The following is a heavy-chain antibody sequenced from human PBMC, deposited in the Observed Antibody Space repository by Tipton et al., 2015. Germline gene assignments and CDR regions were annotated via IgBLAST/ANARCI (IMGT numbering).Heavy chain of an antibody. J-gene: IGHJ4*02. CDR1: GFSVRSNY. CDR2: LYTDEST. D-gene: IGHD1-1*01. V-gene: IGHV3-53*01. Sequence: SLRLSCAASGFSVRSNYMSWVRQAPGKGLEWVSTLYTDESTSYADSVKGRFTISRDNSKNTLYLQMSSLRPEDTAVYYCAKQFLDADWGQGTLVTVSS. CDR3: AKQFLDAD.